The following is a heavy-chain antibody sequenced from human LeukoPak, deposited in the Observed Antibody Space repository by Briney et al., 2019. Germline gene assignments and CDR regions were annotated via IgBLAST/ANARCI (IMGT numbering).Heavy chain of an antibody. V-gene: IGHV3-23*01. CDR1: GLTFNSYA. Sequence: PGGSLRLSCVASGLTFNSYAMSWVRQAPGKGLEWVSSISYSGGSTYYADSVKGRFTISRDNSKNTLFLQMNSLRAEDTAVYYCAKTYSSTWSDWYFDLWGRGTLVSVSS. CDR2: ISYSGGST. J-gene: IGHJ2*01. CDR3: AKTYSSTWSDWYFDL. D-gene: IGHD6-13*01.